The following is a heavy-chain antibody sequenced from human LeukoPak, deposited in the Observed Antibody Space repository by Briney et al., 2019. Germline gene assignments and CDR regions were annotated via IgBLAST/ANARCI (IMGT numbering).Heavy chain of an antibody. Sequence: PGGSLRLSCVASGFTFSSYWMSWVRQAPGKGLEWVANIKQDESEKYYVDSVKGRFTISRDNAKNSLYLQMNSLRAEDTALYYCARRYGQWAYWGQGTLVTVSS. J-gene: IGHJ4*02. CDR2: IKQDESEK. D-gene: IGHD2-8*01. CDR1: GFTFSSYW. V-gene: IGHV3-7*01. CDR3: ARRYGQWAY.